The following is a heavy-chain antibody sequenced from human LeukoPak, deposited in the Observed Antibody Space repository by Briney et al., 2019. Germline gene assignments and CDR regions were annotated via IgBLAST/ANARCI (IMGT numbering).Heavy chain of an antibody. J-gene: IGHJ6*03. Sequence: ASVKVSCKASGYTFTSYDINWVRQATGQGLEWMGWMNPNSGNTGYAQKFQGRVTMTRNTSISTAYMGLSSPRSEDTAVYYCARGRGKTFAYYYMDVWGKGTTVTVSS. V-gene: IGHV1-8*01. CDR1: GYTFTSYD. CDR3: ARGRGKTFAYYYMDV. D-gene: IGHD1-14*01. CDR2: MNPNSGNT.